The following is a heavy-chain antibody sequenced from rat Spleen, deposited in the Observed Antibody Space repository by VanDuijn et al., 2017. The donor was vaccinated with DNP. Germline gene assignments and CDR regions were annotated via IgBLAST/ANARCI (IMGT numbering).Heavy chain of an antibody. D-gene: IGHD1-10*01. V-gene: IGHV5-7*01. CDR3: ASLNNYNWFAY. J-gene: IGHJ3*01. CDR2: ISYDGSST. CDR1: GFTFSDYY. Sequence: EVQLVESGGGLVQPGRSLKLSCAASGFTFSDYYMAWVRQAPTKGLELVAYISYDGSSTYYRDSVKGRFTISRDNAKSTLYLQMDSLRSEDTATYYCASLNNYNWFAYWGQGTLVTVSS.